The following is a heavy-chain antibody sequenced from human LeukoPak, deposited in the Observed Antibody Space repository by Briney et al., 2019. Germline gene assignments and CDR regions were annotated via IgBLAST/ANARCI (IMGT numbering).Heavy chain of an antibody. CDR3: VRRGGPRYCSGGSCYYDY. J-gene: IGHJ4*02. Sequence: GESLKISCKGSGYSFTNYWIGWVRQMPGKGLEWMGVIYPADSDTRYRPPFQGQVTISADKSISTAYLQWSSLKASDTALYYCVRRGGPRYCSGGSCYYDYWGQGTLVTVSS. V-gene: IGHV5-51*01. CDR2: IYPADSDT. CDR1: GYSFTNYW. D-gene: IGHD2-15*01.